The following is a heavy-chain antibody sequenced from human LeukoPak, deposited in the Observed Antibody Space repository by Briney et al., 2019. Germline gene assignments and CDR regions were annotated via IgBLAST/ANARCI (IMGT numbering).Heavy chain of an antibody. CDR3: ARDSGYSYGTFDY. J-gene: IGHJ4*02. CDR2: ISYDGSNK. Sequence: GGSLRLSCAASGFTFSSYAMHWVRQAPGKGLKWVAVISYDGSNKYYADSVKGRFTISRDNSKNTLYLQMNSLRAEDTAVYYCARDSGYSYGTFDYWGQGTLVTVSS. CDR1: GFTFSSYA. D-gene: IGHD5-18*01. V-gene: IGHV3-30-3*01.